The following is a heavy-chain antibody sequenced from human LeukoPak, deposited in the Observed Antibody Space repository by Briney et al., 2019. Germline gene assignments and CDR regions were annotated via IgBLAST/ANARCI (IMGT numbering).Heavy chain of an antibody. J-gene: IGHJ4*02. CDR2: IGTAGDT. V-gene: IGHV3-13*01. D-gene: IGHD3-22*01. CDR1: GFTFSSYD. Sequence: GGSLRLSCAASGFTFSSYDMHWVRQATGKGLEWVSAIGTAGDTYYPGSVKGRFTISRENAKNSLYLQMNSLRAGDTAVYYCARVDYYDSSGYYGYWGQGTLVTVSS. CDR3: ARVDYYDSSGYYGY.